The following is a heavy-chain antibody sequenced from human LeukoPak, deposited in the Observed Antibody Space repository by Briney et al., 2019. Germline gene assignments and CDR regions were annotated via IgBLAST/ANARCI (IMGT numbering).Heavy chain of an antibody. Sequence: AESLKISCKGSADSFTSYWIGCVRQLPGKGLEWMGIIYPGDSDTRYSPSFQSQVTISADKTINTAYLQWSSLKAADTAMYYCARANRYFSGGSCYSGKFVYWGEGTLVSVSS. CDR2: IYPGDSDT. J-gene: IGHJ4*02. CDR1: ADSFTSYW. CDR3: ARANRYFSGGSCYSGKFVY. D-gene: IGHD2-15*01. V-gene: IGHV5-51*01.